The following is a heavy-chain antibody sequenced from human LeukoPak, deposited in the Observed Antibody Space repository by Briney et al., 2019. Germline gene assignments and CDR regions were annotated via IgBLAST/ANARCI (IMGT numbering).Heavy chain of an antibody. CDR1: GGSISSYY. Sequence: SETLSLTCTVSGGSISSYYWSWIRQPAGKGLEWIGSIYYSGSTYYNPSLKSRVTISVDTSKNQFSLKLSSVTAADTAVYYCASQDSSSWNHVMYNWFDPWGQGTLVTVSS. V-gene: IGHV4-59*05. CDR3: ASQDSSSWNHVMYNWFDP. D-gene: IGHD6-13*01. J-gene: IGHJ5*02. CDR2: IYYSGST.